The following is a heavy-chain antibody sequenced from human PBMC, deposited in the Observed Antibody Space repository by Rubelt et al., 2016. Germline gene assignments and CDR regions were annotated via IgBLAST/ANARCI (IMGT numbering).Heavy chain of an antibody. CDR1: SSYG. J-gene: IGHJ5*02. D-gene: IGHD6-19*01. CDR2: IWYDGSNK. V-gene: IGHV3-33*01. Sequence: SSYGMHWVRQAPGKGLEWVAVIWYDGSNKYYADSVKGRLTISRDNSKNTLYLQMNSLRAEDTAVYYCAREKGQWLVHYWFDPWGQGTLVTVSS. CDR3: AREKGQWLVHYWFDP.